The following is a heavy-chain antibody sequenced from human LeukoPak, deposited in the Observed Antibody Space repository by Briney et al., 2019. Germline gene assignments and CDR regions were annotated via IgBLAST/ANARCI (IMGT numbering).Heavy chain of an antibody. Sequence: SETLSLTCTVSGGSISGSSYYWGWIRQPPGKGLEWIGNIYYSGTTYYNPSLKSRVTISVDTSKNQFSLKLSSVTAADTAVYYCARIPTVTFFDYWGQGTLVTVSS. CDR1: GGSISGSSYY. CDR2: IYYSGTT. V-gene: IGHV4-39*07. CDR3: ARIPTVTFFDY. D-gene: IGHD4-17*01. J-gene: IGHJ4*02.